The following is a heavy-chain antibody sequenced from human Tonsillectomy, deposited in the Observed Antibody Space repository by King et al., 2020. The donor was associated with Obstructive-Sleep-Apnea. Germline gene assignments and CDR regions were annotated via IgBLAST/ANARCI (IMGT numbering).Heavy chain of an antibody. CDR2: IRSGGTTK. J-gene: IGHJ6*04. Sequence: VQLVESGGGLVQPGGSLPLPCAASGFPFSSFSLNWARQAPGKGREWSSYIRSGGTTKYYADSVKGRFTISRDNAKRSLYLQMNSLRVEDTAVYYCAKIRSYFENGGMDGSREATTITVSS. CDR1: GFPFSSFS. CDR3: AKIRSYFENGGMDG. V-gene: IGHV3-48*04. D-gene: IGHD3-22*01.